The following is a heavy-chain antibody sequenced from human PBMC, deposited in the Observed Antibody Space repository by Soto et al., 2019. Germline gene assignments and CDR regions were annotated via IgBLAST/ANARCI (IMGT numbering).Heavy chain of an antibody. J-gene: IGHJ4*02. CDR2: ISAHNGKT. CDR3: ARGRDGDY. Sequence: QAHLVQSGPEVKKPGASVKVSCKGSGYIFTSYGIAWVRQAPGQGLEWMGWISAHNGKTEYAQKFQGRVTLPRDTSTSTASLERRSFRSDDTALYYCARGRDGDYWGQGALVTVS. V-gene: IGHV1-18*01. CDR1: GYIFTSYG.